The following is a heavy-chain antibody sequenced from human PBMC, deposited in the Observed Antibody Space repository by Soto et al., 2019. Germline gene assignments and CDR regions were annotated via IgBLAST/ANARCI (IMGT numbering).Heavy chain of an antibody. CDR3: ARRYSSAFDI. CDR2: IYYSGST. D-gene: IGHD6-13*01. V-gene: IGHV4-59*08. J-gene: IGHJ3*02. Sequence: PSETLSLTCPVSGDSISRYYWSWIRQPPGKGLEWIGYIYYSGSTNYNPSLKSRVTISVDTSKNQFSLKLSSVTAADTAVYYCARRYSSAFDIWGQGTMVTVSS. CDR1: GDSISRYY.